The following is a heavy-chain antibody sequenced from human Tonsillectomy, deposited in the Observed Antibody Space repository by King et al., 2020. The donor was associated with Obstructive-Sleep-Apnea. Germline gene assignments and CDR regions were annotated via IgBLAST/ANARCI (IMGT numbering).Heavy chain of an antibody. Sequence: QVQLQQSGPGLVKPSQTLSLTCAISGDSVSSNSAAWNWIRQSPSRGLEWLGRTYYRSKWYNDYAVSVKSRITINPDTSKNQFSLQLNSVTPEDTAVYYCAREVVTMVRGVIITEYYYYGMDVWGKGTTVTVSS. CDR2: TYYRSKWYN. V-gene: IGHV6-1*01. CDR3: AREVVTMVRGVIITEYYYYGMDV. D-gene: IGHD3-10*01. J-gene: IGHJ6*04. CDR1: GDSVSSNSAA.